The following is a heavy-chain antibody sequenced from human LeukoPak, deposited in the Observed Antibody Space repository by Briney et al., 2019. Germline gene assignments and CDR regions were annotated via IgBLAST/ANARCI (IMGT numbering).Heavy chain of an antibody. CDR2: IWYDGSKK. CDR1: GFTFSSNG. Sequence: GGSLRLSCAASGFTFSSNGIHWVPQGPGKGLEWVAVIWYDGSKKYYADSVKGRFTISRDNSKNTLYLQMDGLRAEDTALYYCVRDYGDYFDYWGQGTLVTVSS. D-gene: IGHD4-17*01. J-gene: IGHJ4*02. CDR3: VRDYGDYFDY. V-gene: IGHV3-33*08.